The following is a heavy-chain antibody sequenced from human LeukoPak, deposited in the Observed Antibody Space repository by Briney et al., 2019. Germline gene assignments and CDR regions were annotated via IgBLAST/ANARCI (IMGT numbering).Heavy chain of an antibody. J-gene: IGHJ4*02. CDR2: ISAHNGDT. CDR3: ASYASGYNWLKV. Sequence: ASVKVSCKASGYTFTTYGISCVRQTPGQGLEWMGWISAHNGDTNYAQKFQGRVTMTTDTSTSTAYLELRSLRSDDTAVYYCASYASGYNWLKVWGQGTLVTVSS. D-gene: IGHD1-1*01. V-gene: IGHV1-18*01. CDR1: GYTFTTYG.